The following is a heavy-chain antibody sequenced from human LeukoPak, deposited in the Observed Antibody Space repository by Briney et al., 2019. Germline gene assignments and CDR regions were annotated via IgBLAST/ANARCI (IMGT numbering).Heavy chain of an antibody. Sequence: GGSLRLSCSASGFSFDDYGLIWVRHVPGKGLEWVSYMSSGSSNIYYADSVKGRFTISRDNAKNSLYLQMNSLRAEDTAVYYCAKSDNWNAGDFDYWGQGTLVTVSS. J-gene: IGHJ4*02. D-gene: IGHD1-1*01. V-gene: IGHV3-48*01. CDR1: GFSFDDYG. CDR2: MSSGSSNI. CDR3: AKSDNWNAGDFDY.